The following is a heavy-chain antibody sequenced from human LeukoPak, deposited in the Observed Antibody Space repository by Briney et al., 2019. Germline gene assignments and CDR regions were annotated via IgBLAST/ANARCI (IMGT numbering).Heavy chain of an antibody. CDR3: ARDFSGSHGLDY. J-gene: IGHJ4*02. CDR2: IYSGGST. D-gene: IGHD1-26*01. V-gene: IGHV3-66*01. Sequence: GGSLRLSCAASGFTVSSNYMSWVRQAPGKGLEWVSVIYSGGSTYYADSVKGRFTISRDNSRNTLYLQMYSLRAEDTAVYYCARDFSGSHGLDYWGQGTLVTVSS. CDR1: GFTVSSNY.